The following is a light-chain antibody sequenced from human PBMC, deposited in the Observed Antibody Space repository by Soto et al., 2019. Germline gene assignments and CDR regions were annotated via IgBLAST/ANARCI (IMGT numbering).Light chain of an antibody. CDR2: EVS. CDR3: TSYTTSNTWV. J-gene: IGLJ3*02. V-gene: IGLV2-18*02. CDR1: SSDVGSYNR. Sequence: QSVLTQPPSVSGSPGQSVTISCTGTSSDVGSYNRVSWYQQPPGTAPKLMIYEVSNRPSGVPDRFSGSKSGNTASLTVSGLQGEDEADYYCTSYTTSNTWVFGGGTKLTVL.